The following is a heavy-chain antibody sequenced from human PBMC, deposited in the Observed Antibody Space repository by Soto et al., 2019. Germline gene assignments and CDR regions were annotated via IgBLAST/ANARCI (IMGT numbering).Heavy chain of an antibody. CDR2: FYYSGST. Sequence: SETLSLTCTFSGGSISSYYWSWIRQPPGKGLEWIGCFYYSGSTNYNPSLKSRVTISVDTSKKQFSLKLSSVTAADTAVYYCARGGWKLFDYWGQGTLVTVSS. J-gene: IGHJ4*02. D-gene: IGHD6-19*01. V-gene: IGHV4-59*01. CDR3: ARGGWKLFDY. CDR1: GGSISSYY.